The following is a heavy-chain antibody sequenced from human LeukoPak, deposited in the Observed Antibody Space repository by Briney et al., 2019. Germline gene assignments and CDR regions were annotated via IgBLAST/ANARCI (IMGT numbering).Heavy chain of an antibody. V-gene: IGHV5-51*01. CDR3: ARHLVSYCHSSGYYYDAFDI. D-gene: IGHD3-22*01. Sequence: GESLKISCKGSVYCFTSYWICWGRQLPGKGVEWTGIIFPADSETKYSPSFRGHVTISADQSINTAYMQWRSPTASTTAMYSCARHLVSYCHSSGYYYDAFDIWGQGTMVTVSS. CDR1: VYCFTSYW. J-gene: IGHJ3*02. CDR2: IFPADSET.